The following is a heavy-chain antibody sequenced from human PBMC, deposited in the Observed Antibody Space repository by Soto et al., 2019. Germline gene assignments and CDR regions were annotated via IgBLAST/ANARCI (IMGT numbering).Heavy chain of an antibody. CDR1: GGSIRSGGYN. Sequence: PSETLSLTCTVSGGSIRSGGYNWSWIRQLPGKGLEWIGYIDDSGTTYYNPSLKSRVTISVDTSKNQFSLKLSSVTAADTAVYYCARAEDSYETELVLVFSDFWGQGTLVTVSS. V-gene: IGHV4-30-4*08. J-gene: IGHJ4*02. CDR2: IDDSGTT. D-gene: IGHD5-18*01. CDR3: ARAEDSYETELVLVFSDF.